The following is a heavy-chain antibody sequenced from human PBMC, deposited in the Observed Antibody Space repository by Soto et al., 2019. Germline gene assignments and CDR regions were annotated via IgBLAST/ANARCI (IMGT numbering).Heavy chain of an antibody. CDR3: ASSPSGVAKDSFDI. D-gene: IGHD2-15*01. Sequence: GGSLRLSCAASGFTFSSYEMNWVRQAPGKGLEWVSYISSSGSTIYYADSVKGRFTITRDNAKNSLYLQMNSLRAEDTAVYYCASSPSGVAKDSFDIWGQGTMVTVSS. CDR2: ISSSGSTI. J-gene: IGHJ3*02. V-gene: IGHV3-48*03. CDR1: GFTFSSYE.